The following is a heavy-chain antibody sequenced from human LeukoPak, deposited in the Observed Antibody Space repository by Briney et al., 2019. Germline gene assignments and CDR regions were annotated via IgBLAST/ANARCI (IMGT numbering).Heavy chain of an antibody. CDR2: IYYSGST. J-gene: IGHJ4*02. Sequence: SETLTLTCTVSGVSISSSSYYWGWIRQPPGKGLEWIVSIYYSGSTYYNPSLKSRVTISVDTSKNQFSLKLSSVTAADTAVYYCARHRLADSIPGFLDEWGEGTLVTVSS. D-gene: IGHD3-3*02. CDR3: ARHRLADSIPGFLDE. V-gene: IGHV4-39*01. CDR1: GVSISSSSYY.